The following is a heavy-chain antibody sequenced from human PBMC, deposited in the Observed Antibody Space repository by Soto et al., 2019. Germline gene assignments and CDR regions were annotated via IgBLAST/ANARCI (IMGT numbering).Heavy chain of an antibody. V-gene: IGHV3-7*01. Sequence: GGSLRLSCAASGFTFSSYWMSWVRQAPGKGLEWVANIKQDGSEKYYVDSVKGRFTISRDNAKNSLYLQMNSLRAEDTAVYYCARGSSPRLAQRWGSYGSGWFDPWGQGTLVTVSS. CDR3: ARGSSPRLAQRWGSYGSGWFDP. CDR2: IKQDGSEK. CDR1: GFTFSSYW. D-gene: IGHD3-16*02. J-gene: IGHJ5*02.